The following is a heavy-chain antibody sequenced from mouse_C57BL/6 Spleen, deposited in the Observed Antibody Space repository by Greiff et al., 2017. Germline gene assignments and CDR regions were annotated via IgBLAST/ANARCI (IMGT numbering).Heavy chain of an antibody. CDR2: IWRGGST. Sequence: VQLQQSGPGLVQPSQSLSITCTVSGFSLTSYGVHWVRQSPGKGLEWLGVIWRGGSTDYNAAFMSRLSITKDNSKSQFFFKMNSLQAEDTAIYSCAKNGDYDGRYYAMDYWGQGTSVTVSS. CDR3: AKNGDYDGRYYAMDY. D-gene: IGHD2-4*01. V-gene: IGHV2-5*01. J-gene: IGHJ4*01. CDR1: GFSLTSYG.